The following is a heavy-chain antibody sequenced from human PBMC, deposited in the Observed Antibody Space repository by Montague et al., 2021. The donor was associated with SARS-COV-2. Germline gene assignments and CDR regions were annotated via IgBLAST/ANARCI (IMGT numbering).Heavy chain of an antibody. CDR2: INPNSGDT. V-gene: IGHV1-2*06. D-gene: IGHD2-21*01. Sequence: SVKVSCKASGYTFTAYYMHWVRQAPGQGLEWMGRINPNSGDTDYXQKFQGRVTMTRDTSISTAYMDLSRLRSDDTAVYYCARDSGLMYCGSGANDYWGQGTLVTVSS. J-gene: IGHJ4*02. CDR1: GYTFTAYY. CDR3: ARDSGLMYCGSGANDY.